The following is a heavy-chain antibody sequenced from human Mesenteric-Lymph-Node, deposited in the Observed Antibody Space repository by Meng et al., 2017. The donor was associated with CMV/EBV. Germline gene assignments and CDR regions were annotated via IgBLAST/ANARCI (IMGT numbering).Heavy chain of an antibody. CDR3: ARERGGYCSSTSCSRAFDY. CDR1: GFTFSSFP. CDR2: VSYDGSDK. J-gene: IGHJ4*02. D-gene: IGHD2-2*01. V-gene: IGHV3-30*04. Sequence: GESLKISCAASGFTFSSFPMHWVRQAPGKGLEWVSVVSYDGSDKYYVDSVKGRFTISRDNSKNMLYLQMNSLRAEDTAVYYCARERGGYCSSTSCSRAFDYWGQGTLVTVSS.